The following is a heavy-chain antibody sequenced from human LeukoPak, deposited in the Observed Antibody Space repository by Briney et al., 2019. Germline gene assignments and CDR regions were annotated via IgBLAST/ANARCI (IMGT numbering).Heavy chain of an antibody. CDR3: ARPGGIAAAGRGAFDI. J-gene: IGHJ3*02. Sequence: MSSETLSLTCTVSGGSISSYYWSWIRQPPGKGLEWIGYIYYSGSTNYNPSLKSRVTISVDTSKNQFSLKLSSVTAADTAVYYCARPGGIAAAGRGAFDIWGQGTMVTVSS. D-gene: IGHD6-13*01. V-gene: IGHV4-59*01. CDR2: IYYSGST. CDR1: GGSISSYY.